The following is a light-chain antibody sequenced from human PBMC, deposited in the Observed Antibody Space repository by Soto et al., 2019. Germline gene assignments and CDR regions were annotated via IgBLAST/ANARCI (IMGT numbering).Light chain of an antibody. Sequence: DIRMTHSPSSRSASVLYIVTITCRASQSISSYLNWYQQKPGKAPKLLIYAASSLQSGVPSRFSGSGSGTDFTLTISSLQPEDFATYYCQQSYSTPPTFGQGTKVDIK. J-gene: IGKJ1*01. V-gene: IGKV1-39*01. CDR2: AAS. CDR1: QSISSY. CDR3: QQSYSTPPT.